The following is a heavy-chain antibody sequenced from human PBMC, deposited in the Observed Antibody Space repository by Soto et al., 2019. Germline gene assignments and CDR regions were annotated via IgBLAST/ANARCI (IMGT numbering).Heavy chain of an antibody. V-gene: IGHV4-39*01. J-gene: IGHJ6*02. CDR1: GGSISSSSYY. CDR3: ARLRAWSPIRGHYYDSRPPLYFDV. D-gene: IGHD3-22*01. CDR2: IYYSGST. Sequence: QLQLQESGPGLVKPSETLSLTCTVSGGSISSSSYYWGWIRQPRGKGLEWIGSIYYSGSTYYNPSLKSRVTISVDTSKNQFSLKLSSVTAADTAVYYCARLRAWSPIRGHYYDSRPPLYFDVWGQGTTVTVSS.